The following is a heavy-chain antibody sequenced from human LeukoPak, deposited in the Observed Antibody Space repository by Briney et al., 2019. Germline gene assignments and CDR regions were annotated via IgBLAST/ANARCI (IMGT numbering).Heavy chain of an antibody. CDR2: MTSGGGTI. CDR1: GFTFSSYS. Sequence: PGGPLRPSCAASGFTFSSYSMNWVRQAPWKGLEWLSYMTSGGGTIYYADSVKGRFTISRDNAKDSLYMQMNSLRDGDTAVYYCTRGEYGGDYWGQGTLVTVSS. V-gene: IGHV3-48*02. J-gene: IGHJ4*02. CDR3: TRGEYGGDY. D-gene: IGHD3-10*01.